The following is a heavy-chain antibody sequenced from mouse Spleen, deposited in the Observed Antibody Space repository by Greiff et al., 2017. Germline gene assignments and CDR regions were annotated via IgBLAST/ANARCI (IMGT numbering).Heavy chain of an antibody. V-gene: IGHV1-55*01. CDR2: IYPGSGST. Sequence: VQLQESGAELVKPGASVKMSCKASGYTFTSYWITWVKQRPGQGLEWIGDIYPGSGSTNYNEKFKSKATLTVDTSSSTAYMQLSSLTSEDSAVYYCARRKYGNYERYFDVWGAGTTVTVSS. D-gene: IGHD2-10*02. CDR3: ARRKYGNYERYFDV. J-gene: IGHJ1*01. CDR1: GYTFTSYW.